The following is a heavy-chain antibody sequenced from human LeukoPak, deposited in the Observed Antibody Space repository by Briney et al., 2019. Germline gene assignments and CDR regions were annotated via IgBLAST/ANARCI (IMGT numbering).Heavy chain of an antibody. CDR3: ARDGGSAVAGSIDY. J-gene: IGHJ4*02. CDR2: IWYDGSNK. V-gene: IGHV3-30*02. CDR1: GITFRSYG. Sequence: GGSLRLSCAASGITFRSYGMHWVRQAPGKGLEWVAFIWYDGSNKYYADSVKGRFTISRDNSKNTLFLQMNSLRPEDTAVYYCARDGGSAVAGSIDYWGQETLVIVSS. D-gene: IGHD6-19*01.